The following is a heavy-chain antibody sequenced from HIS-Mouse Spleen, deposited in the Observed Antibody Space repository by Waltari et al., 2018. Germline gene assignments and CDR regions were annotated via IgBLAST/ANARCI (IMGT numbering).Heavy chain of an antibody. Sequence: QVQLVESGGGVVQPGRSLRLSCAASGFTFSSYGMHWVRQAPGKGLEWVAVIGYDGSNKYYADSVKGRFTISRDNSKNTLYLQMNSLRAEDTAVYYCAKDKRIAARPYYFDYWGQGTLVTVSS. CDR2: IGYDGSNK. CDR1: GFTFSSYG. CDR3: AKDKRIAARPYYFDY. D-gene: IGHD6-6*01. V-gene: IGHV3-33*06. J-gene: IGHJ4*02.